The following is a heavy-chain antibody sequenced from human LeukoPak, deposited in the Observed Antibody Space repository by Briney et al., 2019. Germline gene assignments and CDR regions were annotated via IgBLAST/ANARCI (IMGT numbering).Heavy chain of an antibody. V-gene: IGHV1-46*01. CDR2: INPSGGST. CDR3: ARDNGSSSWPPEYYFDY. D-gene: IGHD6-13*01. J-gene: IGHJ4*02. CDR1: GYTLTELS. Sequence: ASVKVSCKVSGYTLTELSMHWVRQAPGQGLEWMGIINPSGGSTSYAQKFQGRVTMTRDTSTSTVYMELSSLRSEDTAVYYCARDNGSSSWPPEYYFDYWGQGTLVTVSS.